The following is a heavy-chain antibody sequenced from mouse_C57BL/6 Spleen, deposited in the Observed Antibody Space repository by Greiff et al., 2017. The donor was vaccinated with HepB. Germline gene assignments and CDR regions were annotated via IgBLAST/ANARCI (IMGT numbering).Heavy chain of an antibody. CDR3: ARHWDYYFDY. D-gene: IGHD4-1*01. J-gene: IGHJ2*01. Sequence: EVNVVESEGGLVQPGSSMKLSCTASGFTFSAYYLAWVRQFPEKGLEWVANINYDGSSTYYLDSVKSRFIISRDNAKNILYLQRSSLKSEDTATYYWARHWDYYFDYWGQGTTRTDSS. V-gene: IGHV5-16*01. CDR2: INYDGSST. CDR1: GFTFSAYY.